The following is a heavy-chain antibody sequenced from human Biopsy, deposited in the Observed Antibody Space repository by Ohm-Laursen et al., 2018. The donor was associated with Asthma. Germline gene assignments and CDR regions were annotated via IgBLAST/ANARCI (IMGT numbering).Heavy chain of an antibody. D-gene: IGHD4-23*01. CDR3: ARTHERWTSIQDDALDI. J-gene: IGHJ3*02. Sequence: SLRLSCTASGFTFSIYDIHWVRQAPGKGLEWVAVISYDGGNKFYGDSVKGRFTLSRNNSRNTLYLQMNSLRVEDTAIYYCARTHERWTSIQDDALDIWGQGTMVIVSS. CDR2: ISYDGGNK. V-gene: IGHV3-30*03. CDR1: GFTFSIYD.